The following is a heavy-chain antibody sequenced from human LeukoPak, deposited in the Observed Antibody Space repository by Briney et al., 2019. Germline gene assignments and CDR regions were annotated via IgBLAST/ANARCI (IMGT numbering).Heavy chain of an antibody. J-gene: IGHJ6*02. CDR2: IYYSGST. CDR1: GGSISSYY. Sequence: SETLSLTCTVSGGSISSYYWSWIRQPPGKGLEWIGYIYYSGSTNYNPPLKSRVTISVDTSKNQFSLKLSSVTAADTAVYYCARGHHYYYGMDVWGQGTTVTVSS. V-gene: IGHV4-59*01. CDR3: ARGHHYYYGMDV.